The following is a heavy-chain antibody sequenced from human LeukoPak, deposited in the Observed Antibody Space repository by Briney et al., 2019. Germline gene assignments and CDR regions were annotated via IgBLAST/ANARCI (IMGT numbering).Heavy chain of an antibody. CDR2: INTNTGNP. CDR1: GYTFTGYE. Sequence: ASVKVSCKASGYTFTGYEINWVRQAPGQGLEEMGWINTNTGNPTSAQGFTGRFVFSLDTSVSTAYLQISSLKAEDTAVYYCARGTRNYIYWGQGTLVTVSS. CDR3: ARGTRNYIY. D-gene: IGHD5-24*01. V-gene: IGHV7-4-1*02. J-gene: IGHJ4*02.